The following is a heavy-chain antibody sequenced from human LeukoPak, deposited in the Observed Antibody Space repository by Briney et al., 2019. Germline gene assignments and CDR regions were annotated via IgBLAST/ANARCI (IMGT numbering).Heavy chain of an antibody. V-gene: IGHV3-53*01. Sequence: GGSLRLSCAASGFXVSXXXXXWVXXAPXKXXEXVSXXYAGGSTYYEDSVKGRFTISRDNSKNTLYLQMTTLRAEDTAVYYCARHDHYDSSGYYYGIDYWGKGTLVTVSS. J-gene: IGHJ4*02. D-gene: IGHD3-22*01. CDR1: GFXVSXXX. CDR2: XYAGGST. CDR3: ARHDHYDSSGYYYGIDY.